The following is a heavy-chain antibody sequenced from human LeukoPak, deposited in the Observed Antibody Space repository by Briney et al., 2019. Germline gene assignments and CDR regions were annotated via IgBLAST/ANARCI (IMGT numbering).Heavy chain of an antibody. J-gene: IGHJ4*02. CDR2: MNPNSGNT. CDR1: GYTFTSYD. D-gene: IGHD3-10*01. CDR3: ARGYYGSGRVDY. Sequence: ASVKVSCKASGYTFTSYDINWVRQATGQGLEWMGWMNPNSGNTGYAQKFQGRVTMTRNTSISTAYMELSSLRSKDTAVYYCARGYYGSGRVDYWGQGTLVTVSS. V-gene: IGHV1-8*01.